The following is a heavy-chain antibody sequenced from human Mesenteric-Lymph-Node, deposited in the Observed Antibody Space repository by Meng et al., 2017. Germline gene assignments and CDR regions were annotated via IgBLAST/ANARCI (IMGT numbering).Heavy chain of an antibody. Sequence: SETLSLTCTVSGGSISSGSYYWSWIRQPAGKGLEYIGRIYTSGSTNYNASLKSRVTISVDTSKNQFSLKLSSVTAADTAVYYCARDLYGDYVPEGYYYYGMDVWGQGTTVTVSS. CDR1: GGSISSGSYY. D-gene: IGHD4-17*01. CDR3: ARDLYGDYVPEGYYYYGMDV. J-gene: IGHJ6*02. CDR2: IYTSGST. V-gene: IGHV4-61*02.